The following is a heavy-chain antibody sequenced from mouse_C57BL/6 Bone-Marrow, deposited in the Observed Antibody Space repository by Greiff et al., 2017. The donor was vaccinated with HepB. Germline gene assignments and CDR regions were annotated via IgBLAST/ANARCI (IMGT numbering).Heavy chain of an antibody. Sequence: QVQLKQPGAELVMPGASVKLSCKASGYTFTSYWMHWVKQRPGQGLEWIGEIDPSDSYTNYNQKFKGKSTLTVDKSSSTAYMQLSSLTSEDSAVYYCARQSMGLRRFAYWGQGTLVTVSA. V-gene: IGHV1-69*01. CDR3: ARQSMGLRRFAY. D-gene: IGHD2-2*01. J-gene: IGHJ3*01. CDR1: GYTFTSYW. CDR2: IDPSDSYT.